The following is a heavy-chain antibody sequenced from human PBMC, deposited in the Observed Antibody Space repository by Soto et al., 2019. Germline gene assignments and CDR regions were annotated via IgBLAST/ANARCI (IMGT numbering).Heavy chain of an antibody. V-gene: IGHV3-21*01. CDR2: ISSSSSYI. CDR1: GFTFSSYS. D-gene: IGHD3-10*01. Sequence: EVQLVESGGGLVKPGGSLRLSCAASGFTFSSYSMNWVRQAPGKGLEWVSSISSSSSYIYYADSVKGRFTISRDNAKNSLYLQMNSLRAEDTAVYYCARESPTDYDSVRGRNDAFDIWGQGTMVTVSS. J-gene: IGHJ3*02. CDR3: ARESPTDYDSVRGRNDAFDI.